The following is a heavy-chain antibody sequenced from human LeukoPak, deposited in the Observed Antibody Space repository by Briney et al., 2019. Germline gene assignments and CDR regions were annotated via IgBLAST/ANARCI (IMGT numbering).Heavy chain of an antibody. V-gene: IGHV3-33*01. CDR1: GFTFSSYG. CDR2: IWYDGSNK. J-gene: IGHJ4*02. Sequence: GGSLRLSCAASGFTFSSYGMHWVRQAPGRGLEWVAVIWYDGSNKYYADSVKGRFTISRDNSKNTLYLQMNSLRAEDTAVYYCARAGTRGYYFDYWGQGTLVTVSS. D-gene: IGHD6-13*01. CDR3: ARAGTRGYYFDY.